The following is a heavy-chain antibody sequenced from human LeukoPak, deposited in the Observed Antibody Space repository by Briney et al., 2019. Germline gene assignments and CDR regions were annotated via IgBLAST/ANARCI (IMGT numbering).Heavy chain of an antibody. CDR2: ISGSGGST. J-gene: IGHJ4*02. CDR3: AKDSRPGIAAAGIGTTFDY. CDR1: GFTFSSYA. V-gene: IGHV3-23*01. Sequence: GGSLRLSCAASGFTFSSYAMSWVRQAPGKGLEWVSAISGSGGSTYYADSVKGWFTISRDNSKNTLYLQMNSLRAEDTAVYYCAKDSRPGIAAAGIGTTFDYWGQGTLVTVSS. D-gene: IGHD6-13*01.